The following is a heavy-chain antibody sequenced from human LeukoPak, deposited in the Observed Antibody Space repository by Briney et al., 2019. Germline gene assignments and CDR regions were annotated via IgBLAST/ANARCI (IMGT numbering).Heavy chain of an antibody. CDR1: GFTFSSYA. CDR3: AKDRRYSSSSSDY. J-gene: IGHJ4*02. Sequence: GSLRLSCAASGFTFSSYAMSWVRQAPGXGLXXVSAISGSGGSTYYADSVKGRFTISRDNSKNTLYLQMNSLRAEDTAVYYCAKDRRYSSSSSDYWGQGTLVTVSS. CDR2: ISGSGGST. D-gene: IGHD6-6*01. V-gene: IGHV3-23*01.